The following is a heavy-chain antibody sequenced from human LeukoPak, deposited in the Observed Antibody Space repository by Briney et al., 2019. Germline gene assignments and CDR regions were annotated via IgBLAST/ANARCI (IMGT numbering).Heavy chain of an antibody. CDR3: ARRSRLYKHETTGYHDS. V-gene: IGHV4-39*01. CDR1: GDYITTTNHY. Sequence: PSETLSLTCNVSGDYITTTNHYWAWIRQPPGKGLEWIASVFYSGTTYYNPSLKSRVTISMDTSRKQISLRLSSVSATDTAIYYCARRSRLYKHETTGYHDSWGQGTRVTVSS. D-gene: IGHD3-9*01. CDR2: VFYSGTT. J-gene: IGHJ4*02.